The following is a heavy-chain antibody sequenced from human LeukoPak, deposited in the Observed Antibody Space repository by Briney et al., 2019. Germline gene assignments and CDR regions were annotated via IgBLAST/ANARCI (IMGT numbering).Heavy chain of an antibody. D-gene: IGHD2-2*01. CDR2: IYHSGST. CDR1: GYSISSGYY. CDR3: ATDTT. Sequence: SETLSLTCTVSGYSISSGYYWGWIRQPPGKGLEWIGSIYHSGSTYYNPSLKSRVTISVDTSKNQFSLKLSSVTAADMAVYYCATDTTWDQGTLVTVSS. V-gene: IGHV4-38-2*02. J-gene: IGHJ5*02.